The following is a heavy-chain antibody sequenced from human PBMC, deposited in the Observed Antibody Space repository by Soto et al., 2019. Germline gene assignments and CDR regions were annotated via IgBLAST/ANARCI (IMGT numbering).Heavy chain of an antibody. CDR1: GFTLSIYA. V-gene: IGHV3-30-3*01. D-gene: IGHD3-10*01. J-gene: IGHJ1*01. Sequence: QVQLVESGGGVVQSGGSLRLSCAAPGFTLSIYAVHWVRQAPCKGLEWVAVMSTNGHNQYYADSVKGRVTISRDTSKSTRYLPMTRLRPDDTDVYYCATGANFYYGTSRYWAEGTLVNVSS. CDR3: ATGANFYYGTSRY. CDR2: MSTNGHNQ.